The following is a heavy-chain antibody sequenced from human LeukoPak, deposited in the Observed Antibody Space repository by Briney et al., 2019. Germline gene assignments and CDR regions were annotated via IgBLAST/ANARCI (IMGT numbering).Heavy chain of an antibody. CDR1: GGTFSSYA. J-gene: IGHJ3*02. D-gene: IGHD6-6*01. CDR3: ARDRDIAARAYDAFHI. CDR2: IIPIFGTA. V-gene: IGHV1-69*13. Sequence: GASVKVSCKASGGTFSSYAISWVRQAPGQGLEWMGGIIPIFGTANYAQKFQGRVTITADESTSTAYMELGSLRSEDTAVYYCARDRDIAARAYDAFHIWGQGTMVTVSS.